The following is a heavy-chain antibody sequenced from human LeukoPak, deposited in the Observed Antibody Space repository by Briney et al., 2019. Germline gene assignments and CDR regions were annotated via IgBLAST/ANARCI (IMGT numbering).Heavy chain of an antibody. J-gene: IGHJ6*02. D-gene: IGHD3-16*01. V-gene: IGHV4-61*08. CDR3: ASLIRGTYYYGMDV. CDR2: IYYSGST. Sequence: SQTLSLTCTVSGGSISSGGYYWSWIRQHPGKGLEWIGYIYYSGSTNYNPSLKSRVTISVDTSKNQFSLKLSSVTAADTAVYYCASLIRGTYYYGMDVWGQGTTVTVSS. CDR1: GGSISSGGYY.